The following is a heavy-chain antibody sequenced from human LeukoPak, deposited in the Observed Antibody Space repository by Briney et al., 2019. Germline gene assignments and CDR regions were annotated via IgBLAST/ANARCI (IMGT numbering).Heavy chain of an antibody. J-gene: IGHJ4*02. D-gene: IGHD2-21*01. CDR1: GFSLSGSD. CDR2: IRNKAINYAT. Sequence: GGSLRLSCAASGFSLSGSDIHWVRQPSGKGLEWVGRIRNKAINYATAYAASVKDRFTISRDDSKNTAYLQMNSLKTEDTAVYYCTKLGDNSWGQGTLVTVSS. V-gene: IGHV3-73*01. CDR3: TKLGDNS.